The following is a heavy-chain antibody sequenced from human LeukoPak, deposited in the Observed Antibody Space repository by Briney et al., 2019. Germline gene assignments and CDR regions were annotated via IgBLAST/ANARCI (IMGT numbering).Heavy chain of an antibody. CDR2: ISWNSGNI. V-gene: IGHV3-9*01. D-gene: IGHD3-22*01. J-gene: IGHJ3*02. Sequence: GGSLRLSCAASGFTFDDYAMHWVRQAPGKGLEWVSGISWNSGNIGYADSVKGRFTISRDNAKNSLYLQMNSLRAEDTALYYCARGLKWFRDAFNIWGQGTMVTVSS. CDR1: GFTFDDYA. CDR3: ARGLKWFRDAFNI.